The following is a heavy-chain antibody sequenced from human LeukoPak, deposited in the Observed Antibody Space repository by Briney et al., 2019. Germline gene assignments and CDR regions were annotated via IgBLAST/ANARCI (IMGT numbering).Heavy chain of an antibody. D-gene: IGHD3-22*01. CDR2: IRSDGSDT. Sequence: PGGSLRLSCAASGFILSSYGMHWVRQPPGKGLEWVAFIRSDGSDTYSAAPVKGRFTISRDNSKNTLWLQMNSLRAEDPAVYYCAKHDSSSDFWGQGTLVTVSS. CDR1: GFILSSYG. V-gene: IGHV3-30*02. J-gene: IGHJ4*02. CDR3: AKHDSSSDF.